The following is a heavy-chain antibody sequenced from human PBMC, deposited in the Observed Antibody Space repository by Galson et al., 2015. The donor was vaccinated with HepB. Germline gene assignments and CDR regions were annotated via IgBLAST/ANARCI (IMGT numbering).Heavy chain of an antibody. Sequence: SVKVSCKVSGYTLTELSMHWVRQAPGKGLERMGGFDPEDGETIYAQKFQGRVTMTEDTSTDTAYMELSSLRSEDTAVYYCATDERGLDAFDIWGQGTMVTVSS. CDR2: FDPEDGET. J-gene: IGHJ3*02. CDR3: ATDERGLDAFDI. CDR1: GYTLTELS. V-gene: IGHV1-24*01.